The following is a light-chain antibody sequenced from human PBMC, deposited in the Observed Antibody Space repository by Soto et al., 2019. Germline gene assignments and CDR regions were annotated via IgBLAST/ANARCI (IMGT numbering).Light chain of an antibody. Sequence: DIQMTQSPSSLSASLGDRVTITCRASQSISSYLNWYQQKPGKAPKLLIYAASSLQSGVPSRFSGSRSGTDFTLTISSLQPEDVATYYCQKYNSAPLTFGGGTKVEIK. J-gene: IGKJ4*01. CDR3: QKYNSAPLT. V-gene: IGKV1-39*01. CDR2: AAS. CDR1: QSISSY.